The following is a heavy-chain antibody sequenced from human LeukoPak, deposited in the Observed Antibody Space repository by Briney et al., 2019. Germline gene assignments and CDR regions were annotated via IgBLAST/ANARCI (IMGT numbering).Heavy chain of an antibody. CDR3: ANDLSRSWYFDY. D-gene: IGHD6-13*01. V-gene: IGHV3-23*01. CDR2: IGAGGTFT. CDR1: GFTFSSYA. J-gene: IGHJ4*02. Sequence: GGSLRLSCTASGFTFSSYAMNWVRQAPGKGLEWVSGIGAGGTFTYYADSVKGRFTISRDNSRNTLYLQMNSLRTEDTAVYYCANDLSRSWYFDYWGQGTLVAVSS.